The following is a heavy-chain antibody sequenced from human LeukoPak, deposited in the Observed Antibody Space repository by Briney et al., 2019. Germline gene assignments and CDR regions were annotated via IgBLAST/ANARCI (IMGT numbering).Heavy chain of an antibody. J-gene: IGHJ5*02. D-gene: IGHD4-17*01. Sequence: PSQTLSLTCAVSGGSISSGGYSWSWIRRPPGKGLEWIGYLYHRGSTSYNPSLKSRVTISVDRSKNQFSLKLSSVTAADTAVYYCARAYDYGDYEGTGVTWFDTWGQGTLVTVSS. CDR3: ARAYDYGDYEGTGVTWFDT. V-gene: IGHV4-30-2*01. CDR1: GGSISSGGYS. CDR2: LYHRGST.